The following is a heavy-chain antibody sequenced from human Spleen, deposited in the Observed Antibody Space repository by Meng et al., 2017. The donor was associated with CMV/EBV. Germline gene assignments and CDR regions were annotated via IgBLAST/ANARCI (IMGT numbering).Heavy chain of an antibody. CDR3: VRDRRYCASTTCPYYYYGLDV. Sequence: GESLKISCAASGFHFSTYWMSWVRQAPGKALEWVANINQDGSQRNYVDSVKGRFTISRDNAKNSMYLQMNSLRAEDTAAYYCVRDRRYCASTTCPYYYYGLDVWGQGTPVTVSS. CDR2: INQDGSQR. V-gene: IGHV3-7*01. CDR1: GFHFSTYW. J-gene: IGHJ6*02. D-gene: IGHD2-2*01.